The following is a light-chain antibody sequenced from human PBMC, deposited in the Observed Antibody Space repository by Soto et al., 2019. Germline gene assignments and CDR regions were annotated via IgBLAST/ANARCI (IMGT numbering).Light chain of an antibody. J-gene: IGLJ3*02. CDR2: EVR. CDR1: MRDVGAYNL. Sequence: QSALTQPASVSVSAGQSITISCSGTMRDVGAYNLVSWYQQHPGTAPKLIIYEVRNRPSGISSRFSGSRSGNTASLTISGLQSADEGDYYCSAYTARSTLVFGGGTKLTVL. V-gene: IGLV2-14*01. CDR3: SAYTARSTLV.